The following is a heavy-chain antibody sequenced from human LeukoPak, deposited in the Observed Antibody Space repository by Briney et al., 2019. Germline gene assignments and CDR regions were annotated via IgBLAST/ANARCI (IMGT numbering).Heavy chain of an antibody. CDR1: GFTFSNYA. J-gene: IGHJ4*02. V-gene: IGHV3-23*01. CDR2: INVSGGST. CDR3: AKDGGPESGLY. D-gene: IGHD3-10*01. Sequence: GGSLRLSCAASGFTFSNYAMSWVRQAPGKGLEWFSGINVSGGSTFYADSVRGRLTISRDNSKNTLYLQMNSLRAEDTAVYYCAKDGGPESGLYWGQGTLVTVSS.